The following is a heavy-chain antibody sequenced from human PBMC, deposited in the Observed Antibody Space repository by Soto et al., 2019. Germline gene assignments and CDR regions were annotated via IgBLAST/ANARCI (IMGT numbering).Heavy chain of an antibody. CDR2: IYYSGST. D-gene: IGHD3-9*01. V-gene: IGHV4-59*01. CDR3: ARTYYDILTGYQQHYYYYYYMDV. Sequence: SETLSLTCTVSGGSISSYYWSWIRQPPGKGLEWIGYIYYSGSTNYNPSLKSRVTISVDTSKNQFSLKLSSVTAADTAVYYCARTYYDILTGYQQHYYYYYYMDVWGKGTTVTVSS. J-gene: IGHJ6*03. CDR1: GGSISSYY.